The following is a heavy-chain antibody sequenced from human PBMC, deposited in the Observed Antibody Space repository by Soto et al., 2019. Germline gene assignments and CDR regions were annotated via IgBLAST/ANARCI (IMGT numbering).Heavy chain of an antibody. J-gene: IGHJ6*02. Sequence: ASVKVSCKASEYTFTGHTMHWVRQAPGQRPEWMGWINVGNGNTKYSQKFQGRVTITRDTSATTAYMELSSLRSEDTAVNYCERDILGIAAAGIGSLYYYYGMDVWGQGTTVTVSS. CDR3: ERDILGIAAAGIGSLYYYYGMDV. V-gene: IGHV1-3*01. CDR2: INVGNGNT. D-gene: IGHD6-13*01. CDR1: EYTFTGHT.